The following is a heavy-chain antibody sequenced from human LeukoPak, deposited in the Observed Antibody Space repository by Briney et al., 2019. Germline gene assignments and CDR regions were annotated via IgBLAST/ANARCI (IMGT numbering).Heavy chain of an antibody. Sequence: SETLSLTCTVSGGSISSSSYYWGWIRQPPGKGLEWIGSIYYSGSTYYNPSLKSRVTMSVDTSKNQFSLKLSSVTAADTAVYYCARDYGGSLSFDYWGQGTLVTVSS. CDR3: ARDYGGSLSFDY. V-gene: IGHV4-39*07. CDR1: GGSISSSSYY. D-gene: IGHD2-15*01. CDR2: IYYSGST. J-gene: IGHJ4*02.